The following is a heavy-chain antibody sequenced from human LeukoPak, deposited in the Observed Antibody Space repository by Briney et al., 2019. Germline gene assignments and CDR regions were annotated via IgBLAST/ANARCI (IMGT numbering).Heavy chain of an antibody. CDR2: IYYSGST. J-gene: IGHJ4*02. V-gene: IGHV4-59*01. CDR1: GGSISRYY. Sequence: SETLSLTCTVSGGSISRYYWSWIRQPPGKGLEWIGYIYYSGSTNYNPSLKSRVFISVDTSKNQFSLKLSSVTAADTAVYYCARGAVAGYTNAPLDYWGQGTVVTVSS. D-gene: IGHD6-13*01. CDR3: ARGAVAGYTNAPLDY.